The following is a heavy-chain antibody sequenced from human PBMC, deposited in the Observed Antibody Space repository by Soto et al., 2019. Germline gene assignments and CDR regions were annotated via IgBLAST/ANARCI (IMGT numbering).Heavy chain of an antibody. CDR2: ISGSGGNT. D-gene: IGHD1-26*01. J-gene: IGHJ4*02. V-gene: IGHV3-23*01. CDR3: AVRKTGSFFDY. CDR1: GFTFSTYA. Sequence: SLRLSCAASGFTFSTYAMSWVRQAPGKGLEWVSAISGSGGNTYYTDSVKGRFTISRDNSKNTLYLQMNSLRVEDTAVYFCAVRKTGSFFDYWGQGTLVTGS.